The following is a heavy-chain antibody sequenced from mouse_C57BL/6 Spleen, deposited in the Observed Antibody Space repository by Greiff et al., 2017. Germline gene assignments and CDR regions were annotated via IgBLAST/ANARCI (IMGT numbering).Heavy chain of an antibody. CDR1: GYTFTDYN. CDR2: INPNNGGT. Sequence: VQLKQSGPELVKPGASVKIPCKASGYTFTDYNMDWVKQSHGKSLEWIGDINPNNGGTIYNQKFKGKATLTVDKSSSTAYMELRSLTSEDTAVYYCARRDYSKGFDVWGTGTTVTVSS. J-gene: IGHJ1*03. CDR3: ARRDYSKGFDV. D-gene: IGHD2-5*01. V-gene: IGHV1-18*01.